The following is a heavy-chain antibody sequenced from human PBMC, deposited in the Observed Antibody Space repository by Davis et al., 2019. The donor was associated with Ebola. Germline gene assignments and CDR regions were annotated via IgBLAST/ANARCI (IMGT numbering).Heavy chain of an antibody. D-gene: IGHD1-26*01. CDR3: AKVAVVWDRLGRGLDY. CDR2: ISYDGSNK. CDR1: GFTFSSYG. J-gene: IGHJ4*02. Sequence: PGGSLRLSCAASGFTFSSYGMHWVRQAPGKGLEWVAVISYDGSNKYYADSVKGRFTISRDNSKNTLYLQMNSLRAEDTAVYYCAKVAVVWDRLGRGLDYWGQGTLVTVSS. V-gene: IGHV3-30*18.